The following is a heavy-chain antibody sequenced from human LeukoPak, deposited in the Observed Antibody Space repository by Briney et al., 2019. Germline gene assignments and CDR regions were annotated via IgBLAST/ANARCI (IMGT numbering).Heavy chain of an antibody. CDR2: IIPIFGTA. CDR3: ARDVLWFGESFDY. D-gene: IGHD3-10*01. V-gene: IGHV1-69*06. J-gene: IGHJ4*02. Sequence: ASVKVSCKASGGTFSSYAISWVRQAPGQGLEWMGGIIPIFGTANYAQKFQGRVTITADKSTSTAYMELSGLRSEDTAVYYCARDVLWFGESFDYWGQGTLVTVSS. CDR1: GGTFSSYA.